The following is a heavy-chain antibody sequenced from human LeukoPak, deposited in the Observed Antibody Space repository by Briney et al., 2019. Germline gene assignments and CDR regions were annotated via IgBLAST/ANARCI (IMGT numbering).Heavy chain of an antibody. CDR1: GFTFRTYS. CDR2: ISSTISTI. Sequence: GGSLRLSCAASGFTFRTYSMNWVRQAPGKGLEWVSFISSTISTIYYADSVKGRFTISRDNAKNSLYLQMNSLRAEDTAVYYCQKEGTQGAHYYMDVWGKGTTVTVSS. D-gene: IGHD1-1*01. CDR3: QKEGTQGAHYYMDV. V-gene: IGHV3-48*01. J-gene: IGHJ6*03.